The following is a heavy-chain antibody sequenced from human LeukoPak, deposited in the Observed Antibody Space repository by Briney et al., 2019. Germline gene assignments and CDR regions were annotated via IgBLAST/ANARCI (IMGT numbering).Heavy chain of an antibody. V-gene: IGHV4-39*01. D-gene: IGHD5-24*01. J-gene: IGHJ4*02. CDR1: GGSISSSSYY. CDR2: IYYSGGT. Sequence: KPSETLSLTCTVSGGSISSSSYYWGWIRQPPGKGLEWIGSIYYSGGTYYNPSLKSRVTISVDTSKNQFSLKLSSVTAADTAVYYCASLTPRDGYNVEAFFDYWGQGTLVTVSS. CDR3: ASLTPRDGYNVEAFFDY.